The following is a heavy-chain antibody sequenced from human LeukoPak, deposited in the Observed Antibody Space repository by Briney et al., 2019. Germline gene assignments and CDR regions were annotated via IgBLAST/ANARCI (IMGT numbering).Heavy chain of an antibody. CDR2: ISGSGGST. CDR3: ARWYSSSWWYFDY. D-gene: IGHD6-13*01. V-gene: IGHV3-23*01. J-gene: IGHJ4*02. CDR1: GFTVSSNY. Sequence: GGSLRLSCAASGFTVSSNYMSWVRQAPGKGLEWVSAISGSGGSTYYADSVKGRFTISRDNSKNTLYLQMNSLRAEDTAVYYCARWYSSSWWYFDYWGQGTLVTVSS.